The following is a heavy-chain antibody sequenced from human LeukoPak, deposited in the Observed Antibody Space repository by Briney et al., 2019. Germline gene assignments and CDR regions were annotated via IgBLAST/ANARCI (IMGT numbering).Heavy chain of an antibody. J-gene: IGHJ4*02. D-gene: IGHD3-3*01. CDR3: ARDQRRVLGNYDFWSGYLY. CDR2: ISGSGGST. Sequence: PGGSLRLSCAASGFTFSSYAMSWVRQAPGKGLEWVSAISGSGGSTYYADSVKGRFTISRDNSKNTLYLQMNSLRAEDTAVYYCARDQRRVLGNYDFWSGYLYWGQGTLVTVSS. V-gene: IGHV3-23*01. CDR1: GFTFSSYA.